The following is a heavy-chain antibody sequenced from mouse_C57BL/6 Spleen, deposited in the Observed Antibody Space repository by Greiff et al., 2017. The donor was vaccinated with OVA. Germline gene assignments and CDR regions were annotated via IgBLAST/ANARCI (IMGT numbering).Heavy chain of an antibody. CDR2: IDPENGDT. Sequence: EVMLVESGAELVRPGASVKLSCTASGFNIKDDYMHWVKQRPEQGLEWIGWIDPENGDTEYASKFQGKATITADTSSNTAYLQLSSLTSEDTAVYYCTTPMITTQGLAYWGQGTLVTVSA. CDR3: TTPMITTQGLAY. CDR1: GFNIKDDY. V-gene: IGHV14-4*01. J-gene: IGHJ3*01. D-gene: IGHD2-4*01.